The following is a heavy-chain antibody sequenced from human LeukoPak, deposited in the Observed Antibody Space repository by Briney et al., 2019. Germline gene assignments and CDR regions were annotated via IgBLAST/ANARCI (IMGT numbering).Heavy chain of an antibody. Sequence: PLASVTVSCKASGYTFTSYDINWVRQATGQGLEWMGWMNPNSGNTGYAQKFQGRVTMTRNTSISTAYMELSSLRSEDTAVYYCARGSYGGYVYYYYYYGMDVWGQGTTVTVSS. J-gene: IGHJ6*02. V-gene: IGHV1-8*01. CDR2: MNPNSGNT. CDR3: ARGSYGGYVYYYYYYGMDV. D-gene: IGHD5-12*01. CDR1: GYTFTSYD.